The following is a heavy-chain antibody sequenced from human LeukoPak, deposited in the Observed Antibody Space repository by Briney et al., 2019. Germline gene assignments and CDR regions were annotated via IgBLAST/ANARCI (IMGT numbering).Heavy chain of an antibody. CDR2: INHSGST. Sequence: SETLSLTCAVYGGSFSGYYWSWIRQPPGKGLEWTGEINHSGSTNYNPSLKSRVTISVDTSKNQFSLKLSSVTAADTAVYYCARGLIAAAGTGGLRFDPRGQGTLVTVSS. CDR3: ARGLIAAAGTGGLRFDP. D-gene: IGHD6-13*01. CDR1: GGSFSGYY. V-gene: IGHV4-34*01. J-gene: IGHJ5*02.